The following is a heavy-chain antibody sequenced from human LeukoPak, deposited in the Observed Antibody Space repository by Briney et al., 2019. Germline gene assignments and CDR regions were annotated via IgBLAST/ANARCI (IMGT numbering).Heavy chain of an antibody. CDR3: AKDSDYDFWSGYSAVFDY. J-gene: IGHJ4*02. CDR1: GFTFSSYA. V-gene: IGHV3-23*01. Sequence: GGSLRLSCAASGFTFSSYAMSWVRQAPGKGLEWVSAISGSGGSTYYADSVKGRFTISRDNSKNTLYLQMNSLRAEDTAVYYCAKDSDYDFWSGYSAVFDYWGQGTLVTVSS. CDR2: ISGSGGST. D-gene: IGHD3-3*01.